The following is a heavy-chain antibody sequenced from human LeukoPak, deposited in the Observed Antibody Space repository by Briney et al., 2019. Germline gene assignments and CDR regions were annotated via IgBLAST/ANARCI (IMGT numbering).Heavy chain of an antibody. D-gene: IGHD3-3*01. CDR1: GFTFSSYA. CDR3: AKGAYDFWSGYPTTFDY. Sequence: GGSLRLSCAASGFTFSSYAMTWVRQAPGRGLEWVSGISGSGGSTYYADSVKGRFTISRDNSKNTLYLQVNSLRAEDTAVYYCAKGAYDFWSGYPTTFDYWGQGTLVTVSS. V-gene: IGHV3-23*01. J-gene: IGHJ4*02. CDR2: ISGSGGST.